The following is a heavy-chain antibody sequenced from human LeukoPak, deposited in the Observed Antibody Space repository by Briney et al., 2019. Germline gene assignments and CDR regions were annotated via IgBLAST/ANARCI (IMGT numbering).Heavy chain of an antibody. Sequence: GGSLRLSCAASGFSFSSYAMSWVRQAPGKGLEWVSGISGSGGSTYYADSVKGRFTISRDNSKNTLYLQMNSLRAEDTAVYYCAKVPGNYGDYVGFYFDYWGQGTLVTVSS. J-gene: IGHJ4*02. CDR1: GFSFSSYA. D-gene: IGHD4-17*01. V-gene: IGHV3-23*01. CDR3: AKVPGNYGDYVGFYFDY. CDR2: ISGSGGST.